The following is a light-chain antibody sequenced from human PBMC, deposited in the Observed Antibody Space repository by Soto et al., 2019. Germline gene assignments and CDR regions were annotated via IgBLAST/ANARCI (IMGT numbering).Light chain of an antibody. J-gene: IGKJ4*01. V-gene: IGKV1-39*01. Sequence: DIQMTQTPLSLSASVGDRVTITCRASQNIYIYLNWYQQKPGKAPQLLIYAASTLQSGVPSRFSGSGSGKDFTLAISSLQPEDSATYYCQQTYSTLTFGGGTKVQI. CDR2: AAS. CDR3: QQTYSTLT. CDR1: QNIYIY.